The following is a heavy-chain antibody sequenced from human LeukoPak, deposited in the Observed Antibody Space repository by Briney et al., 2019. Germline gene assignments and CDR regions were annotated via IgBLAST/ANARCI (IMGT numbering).Heavy chain of an antibody. D-gene: IGHD4-17*01. J-gene: IGHJ6*03. CDR1: GGSISSSSYY. Sequence: PSETLSLTCTVSGGSISSSSYYWGWIRQPPGKGLEWIGSIYYSGSTYYNPSLKSRVTISVDTSKNQFSLKLSSVTAADTAVYYCARVIRWLKATVTHRYYYYMDVWGKGTTVTVSS. CDR3: ARVIRWLKATVTHRYYYYMDV. CDR2: IYYSGST. V-gene: IGHV4-39*07.